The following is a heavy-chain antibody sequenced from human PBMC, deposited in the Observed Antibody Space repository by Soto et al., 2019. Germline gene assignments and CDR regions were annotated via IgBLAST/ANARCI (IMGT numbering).Heavy chain of an antibody. CDR2: IVVGSGNT. CDR1: GFTFTSSA. J-gene: IGHJ6*02. D-gene: IGHD2-2*01. Sequence: VASVKVSCKASGFTFTSSAVQWVRQARGQRLEWIGWIVVGSGNTNYAQKFQERVAITRDMSTSTAYMELSSLRSEDTAVYYCAAVPAYYYYGMDVWGQGTTVTVSS. CDR3: AAVPAYYYYGMDV. V-gene: IGHV1-58*01.